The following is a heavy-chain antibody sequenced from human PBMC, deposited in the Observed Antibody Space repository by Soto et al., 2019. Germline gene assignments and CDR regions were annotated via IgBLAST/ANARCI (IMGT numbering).Heavy chain of an antibody. CDR3: ARVGLRLGDYYDY. Sequence: QVQLHESGPGLVKPSQTLSLTCTVSGGSISSGGYYWSWIRQHPGKGLEWIGYVFYSGSTHYTPSPKSRVAISVDTSKNQFSLRLSSVTAADTAVYYCARVGLRLGDYYDYWGQGTLVTVSS. CDR1: GGSISSGGYY. J-gene: IGHJ4*02. D-gene: IGHD3-16*01. CDR2: VFYSGST. V-gene: IGHV4-31*03.